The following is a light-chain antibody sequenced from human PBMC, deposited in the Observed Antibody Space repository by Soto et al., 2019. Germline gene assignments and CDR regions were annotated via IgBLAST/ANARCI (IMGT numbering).Light chain of an antibody. Sequence: EIAMTQSPATLSVSPGERATLSCGASQSVSRDLSWYQQKPGQAPRLLIYGASTRATGIPDRFSGSGSGTEFTLTISSLQSEDFAVYCCQQHHTWPYTFGQGTNLEIK. J-gene: IGKJ2*01. CDR2: GAS. CDR1: QSVSRD. CDR3: QQHHTWPYT. V-gene: IGKV3-15*01.